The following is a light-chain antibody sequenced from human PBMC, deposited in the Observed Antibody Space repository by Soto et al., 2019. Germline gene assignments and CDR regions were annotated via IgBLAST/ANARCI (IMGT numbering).Light chain of an antibody. CDR2: KAS. CDR1: QSISSW. J-gene: IGKJ1*01. Sequence: DIQMTQSPSTLSASVGDRVTITCRASQSISSWLAWYQQKPGKAPKLLIYKASSLESGVPSRFSGSGSGTEFTLTISSLQPDVSATYNCQQYNSYWTFGQGTKVEIK. V-gene: IGKV1-5*03. CDR3: QQYNSYWT.